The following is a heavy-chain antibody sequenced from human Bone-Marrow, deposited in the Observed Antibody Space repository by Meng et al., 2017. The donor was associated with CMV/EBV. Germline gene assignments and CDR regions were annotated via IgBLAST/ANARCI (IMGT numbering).Heavy chain of an antibody. D-gene: IGHD1-26*01. J-gene: IGHJ4*02. Sequence: SGYTFSGYDINWVRQATGQGLEWMGWKNPNSDNTGYAQRFQGRVTMSRNSATSTAYMELSSLTSDDTAIYYCARAEVRATTNYYFETWGQGTLVTVSS. CDR3: ARAEVRATTNYYFET. CDR1: GYTFSGYD. CDR2: KNPNSDNT. V-gene: IGHV1-8*01.